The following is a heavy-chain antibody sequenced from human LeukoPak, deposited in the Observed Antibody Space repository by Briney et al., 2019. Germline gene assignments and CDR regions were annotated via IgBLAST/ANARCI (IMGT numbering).Heavy chain of an antibody. D-gene: IGHD4-17*01. Sequence: PGGSLRLSCAACGFTFSYHWMTWVRQAPGKGLEWVANIKNDGAVKNYVDSVKGRFTISRDNAKNSLYLQMNSLRAEDTAVYYCAKGVAYGGYVQPDYWGQGTLVTVSS. V-gene: IGHV3-7*03. CDR1: GFTFSYHW. J-gene: IGHJ4*02. CDR2: IKNDGAVK. CDR3: AKGVAYGGYVQPDY.